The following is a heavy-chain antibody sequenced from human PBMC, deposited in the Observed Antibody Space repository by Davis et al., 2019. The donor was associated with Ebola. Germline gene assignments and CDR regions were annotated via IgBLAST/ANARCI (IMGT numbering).Heavy chain of an antibody. CDR1: GGSMSSYY. J-gene: IGHJ6*02. CDR3: ARSPVWGSTTGMDV. V-gene: IGHV4-4*07. D-gene: IGHD3-16*01. CDR2: IYTSGST. Sequence: PSETLSLTCTVSGGSMSSYYWNWIRQPAGKGLEWIGRIYTSGSTNYNPSLKSRVTMSVGTSKNQFSLKLSSVTAADTAVYYCARSPVWGSTTGMDVWGQGTTVTVSS.